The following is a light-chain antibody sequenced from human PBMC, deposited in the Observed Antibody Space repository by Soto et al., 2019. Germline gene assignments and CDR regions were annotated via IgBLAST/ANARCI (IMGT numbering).Light chain of an antibody. CDR3: QHRTNWEYT. V-gene: IGKV3-11*01. CDR2: GAS. CDR1: QSVSSS. J-gene: IGKJ2*01. Sequence: EIVLTQSPATLSLSPGERATLSCRASQSVSSSLAWYQQKPGQAPRLLIYGASKRAPGIPVRFSASGSGTDVTLTISSLEPEDLAVYSCQHRTNWEYTFGQGTNLEIK.